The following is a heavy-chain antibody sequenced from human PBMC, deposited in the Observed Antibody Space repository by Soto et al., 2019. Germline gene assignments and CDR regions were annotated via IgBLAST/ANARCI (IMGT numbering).Heavy chain of an antibody. V-gene: IGHV3-21*01. J-gene: IGHJ2*01. CDR1: GFTFSSYS. CDR2: ISSSSSYI. CDR3: ARAPYYDYVWGSYHYWYFDL. D-gene: IGHD3-16*01. Sequence: ESVGGLVKPGGSLRLSCAASGFTFSSYSMNWVRQAPGKGLEWVSSISSSSSYIYYADSVKGRFTISRDNAKNSLYLQMNSLRAEDTAVYYCARAPYYDYVWGSYHYWYFDLWGRGTLVTVSS.